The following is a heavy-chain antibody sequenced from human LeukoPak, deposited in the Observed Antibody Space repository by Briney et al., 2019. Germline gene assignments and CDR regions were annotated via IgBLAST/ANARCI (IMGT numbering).Heavy chain of an antibody. Sequence: SGGSLRLSCAASGFTVSSNYMSWVRQAPGKGPEWVSVIYSGGFTSYADSVKGRFTISRDNSKNTLYLQMNSLRAEDTAVYYCALSFDYGDYALDYWGQGTLVTVSS. J-gene: IGHJ4*02. D-gene: IGHD4-17*01. V-gene: IGHV3-53*01. CDR3: ALSFDYGDYALDY. CDR1: GFTVSSNY. CDR2: IYSGGFT.